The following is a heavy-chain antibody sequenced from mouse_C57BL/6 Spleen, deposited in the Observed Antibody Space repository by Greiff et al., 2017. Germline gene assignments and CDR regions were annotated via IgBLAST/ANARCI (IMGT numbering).Heavy chain of an antibody. CDR3: ARAGSGYYFDY. CDR1: GFTFSDYY. D-gene: IGHD3-2*02. V-gene: IGHV5-16*01. CDR2: INSDGSST. Sequence: EVKLVESEGGLVQPGSSMKLSCTASGFTFSDYYMAWVRQVPEKGLEWVANINSDGSSTYYLDSLKSRFIISRDNAKNILYLQMSSLKSEDTATYYCARAGSGYYFDYWGQGTTLTVSS. J-gene: IGHJ2*01.